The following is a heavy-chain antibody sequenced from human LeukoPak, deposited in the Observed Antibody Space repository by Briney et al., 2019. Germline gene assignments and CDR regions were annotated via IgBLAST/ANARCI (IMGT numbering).Heavy chain of an antibody. V-gene: IGHV5-51*01. J-gene: IGHJ4*02. CDR2: IYPGDSES. D-gene: IGHD2/OR15-2a*01. CDR1: GSRFSTHW. CDR3: VRLEYTTDYFDL. Sequence: GESLKISCKASGSRFSTHWIGWVRQTPGKGLEWTVTIYPGDSESRYRASFQGQVTMSVDKSIDTAYLQWDSLRASDTAMYYCVRLEYTTDYFDLWGQGALVIVSS.